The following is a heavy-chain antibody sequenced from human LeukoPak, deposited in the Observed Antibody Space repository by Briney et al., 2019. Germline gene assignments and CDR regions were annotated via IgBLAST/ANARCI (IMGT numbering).Heavy chain of an antibody. Sequence: ASVKVSCKVSGYTLTELSMHWVRQAPGKGLEWMGGFDPEDGETIYAQKFQGRVTMTEDTSTDTAYMELSSLRSEDTAVYYCATPDWRYSSSWYGFDAFDIWGRGTMVTVSS. CDR3: ATPDWRYSSSWYGFDAFDI. J-gene: IGHJ3*02. D-gene: IGHD6-13*01. CDR2: FDPEDGET. V-gene: IGHV1-24*01. CDR1: GYTLTELS.